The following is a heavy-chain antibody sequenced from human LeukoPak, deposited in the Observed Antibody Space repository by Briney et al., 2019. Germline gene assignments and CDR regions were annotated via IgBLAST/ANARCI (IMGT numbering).Heavy chain of an antibody. CDR3: ARDGTGGYFDH. J-gene: IGHJ4*02. D-gene: IGHD3-10*01. Sequence: GGSLRLSCITSGLTLSASWLSWVRQAPGKGLEWVANMKEDGSVEDYMDSVRGRFTISRDNAKNSLYLQMDRLRAEDTAVYYCARDGTGGYFDHWGQGTLVTVSS. CDR2: MKEDGSVE. V-gene: IGHV3-7*01. CDR1: GLTLSASW.